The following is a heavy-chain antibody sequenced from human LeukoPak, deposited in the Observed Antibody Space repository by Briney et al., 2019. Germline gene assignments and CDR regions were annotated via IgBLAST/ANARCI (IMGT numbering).Heavy chain of an antibody. CDR3: ARSNSGWYLNTDY. Sequence: SQTLSLTCTVSGGSISSGGYYWSWIRQHPGKGLEWIGYIYYSGSTYYNPSLKSRVTISVDTSKNQFSLKLSSVTAADTAVYYCARSNSGWYLNTDYWGQGTLVTVSS. V-gene: IGHV4-31*03. CDR2: IYYSGST. D-gene: IGHD6-19*01. CDR1: GGSISSGGYY. J-gene: IGHJ4*02.